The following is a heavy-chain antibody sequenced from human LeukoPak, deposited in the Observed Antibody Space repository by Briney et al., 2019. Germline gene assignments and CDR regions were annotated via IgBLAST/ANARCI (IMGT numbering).Heavy chain of an antibody. CDR1: GFTFSSYW. J-gene: IGHJ4*02. Sequence: GGSLRFSCAASGFTFSSYWMSWVRQAPGKGREWGANIKQDGSEKYYVDSVKGRFTISRDNAKNSLYLQMNSLRAEDTAVYYCARDGLVASAAVNWGQGTLVTVSS. CDR2: IKQDGSEK. D-gene: IGHD2-8*02. V-gene: IGHV3-7*01. CDR3: ARDGLVASAAVN.